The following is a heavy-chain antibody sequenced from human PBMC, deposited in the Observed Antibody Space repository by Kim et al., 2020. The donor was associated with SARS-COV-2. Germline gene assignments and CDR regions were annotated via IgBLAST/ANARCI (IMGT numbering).Heavy chain of an antibody. CDR3: AKDVPGDAYYFDY. V-gene: IGHV3-23*03. Sequence: GGSLRLSCAASGFTFSSYAMSWVRQAPGKGLEWVSVIYSGGSSTYYADSVKGRFTISRDNSKNTLYLQMNSLRAEDTAVYYCAKDVPGDAYYFDYWGQGTLVTVSS. D-gene: IGHD1-1*01. CDR2: IYSGGSST. CDR1: GFTFSSYA. J-gene: IGHJ4*02.